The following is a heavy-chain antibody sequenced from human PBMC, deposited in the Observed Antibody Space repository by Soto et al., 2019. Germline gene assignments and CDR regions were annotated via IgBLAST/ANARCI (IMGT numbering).Heavy chain of an antibody. CDR1: RGSISGHY. CDR3: ARGAGGNFYFDY. V-gene: IGHV4-59*11. CDR2: VFYSGNT. D-gene: IGHD2-21*02. Sequence: SETLSLTCTVSRGSISGHYWSWIRQPPGKGLEWIGNVFYSGNTNYNPSLKSRVTISVDTSKNQFSLKLSSVSAADTAVYYCARGAGGNFYFDYWGQGTLVTAPQ. J-gene: IGHJ4*02.